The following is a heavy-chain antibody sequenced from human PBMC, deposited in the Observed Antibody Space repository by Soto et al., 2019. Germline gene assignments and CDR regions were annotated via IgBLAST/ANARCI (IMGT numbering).Heavy chain of an antibody. Sequence: SETLSLTCTVSGGSISSGGYYWSWIRQHPGKGLEWIGYIYYSGSTYYNPSLKSRVTISVDTSKNQFSLKLSSVTAADTAVYYCARGPVVAATFYDYWDQGTLVTVSS. D-gene: IGHD2-15*01. CDR3: ARGPVVAATFYDY. CDR2: IYYSGST. J-gene: IGHJ4*02. V-gene: IGHV4-31*03. CDR1: GGSISSGGYY.